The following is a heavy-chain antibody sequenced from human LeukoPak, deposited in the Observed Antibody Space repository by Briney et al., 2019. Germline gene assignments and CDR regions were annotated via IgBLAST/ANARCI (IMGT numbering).Heavy chain of an antibody. CDR3: ASSLGYTYGWNS. J-gene: IGHJ4*02. V-gene: IGHV1-69*01. CDR1: GDTFGSYA. Sequence: SVKVSCKASGDTFGSYALSWVRQAPGQGLEWMGGIIPTFGTANYAQKFQGRVTITADESTSTAYMDLSRLRCEDTAVYYCASSLGYTYGWNSWGQGTLVTVSS. D-gene: IGHD5-18*01. CDR2: IIPTFGTA.